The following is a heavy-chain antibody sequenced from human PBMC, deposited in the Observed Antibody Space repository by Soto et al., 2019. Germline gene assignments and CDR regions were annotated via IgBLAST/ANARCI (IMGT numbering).Heavy chain of an antibody. D-gene: IGHD6-13*01. V-gene: IGHV5-10-1*01. Sequence: LWEYLKVSCTASRYSFTRYCISWVRQLPENGLEWMGVIEHSDFYTTYKPAFQGHVTILADKSISSAYLQWSSLKASDTAMYYCARLQAAAGHNDLTFDYWGQGTLVTVSS. CDR3: ARLQAAAGHNDLTFDY. CDR1: RYSFTRYC. J-gene: IGHJ4*02. CDR2: IEHSDFYT.